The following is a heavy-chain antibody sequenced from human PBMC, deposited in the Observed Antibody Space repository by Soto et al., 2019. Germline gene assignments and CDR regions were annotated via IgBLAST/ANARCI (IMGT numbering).Heavy chain of an antibody. CDR3: AKQGIEVAGTDYFDY. CDR1: GFIFKSYG. D-gene: IGHD6-19*01. Sequence: QVQLVESGGGVVQPGKSLRLSCAATGFIFKSYGVHWVRQAPGKGLEWVAVISHDGSNAYYADAVNGRFTISRDNAKNTVYLQMNSLRAEDTAVYYCAKQGIEVAGTDYFDYLGQGALVTVAS. CDR2: ISHDGSNA. V-gene: IGHV3-30*18. J-gene: IGHJ4*02.